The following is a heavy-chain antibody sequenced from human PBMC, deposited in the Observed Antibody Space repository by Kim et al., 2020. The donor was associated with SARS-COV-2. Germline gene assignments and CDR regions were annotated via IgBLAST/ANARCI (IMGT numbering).Heavy chain of an antibody. CDR2: IIPIFGTA. V-gene: IGHV1-69*13. CDR3: AREEAGGYYGMDV. J-gene: IGHJ6*02. CDR1: GGTFSSYA. Sequence: SVKVSCKASGGTFSSYAISWVRQAPGQGLEWMGGIIPIFGTANYAQKFQGRVTITADESTSTAYMELSSLRSEDTAVYYCAREEAGGYYGMDVWGQGTTVTVSS. D-gene: IGHD3-10*01.